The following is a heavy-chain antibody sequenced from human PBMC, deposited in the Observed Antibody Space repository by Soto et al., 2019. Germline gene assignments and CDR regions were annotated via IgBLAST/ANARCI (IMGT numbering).Heavy chain of an antibody. D-gene: IGHD6-19*01. Sequence: PGGSLRLSCAASGSTFSSYAMSWVRQAPGKGLEWVSVISGSGGSTYYADSVKGRFTISRDNSKNTLYLQMNSLRAEDTAVYYCASRSSGWYFDYWGQGTLVTVSS. CDR3: ASRSSGWYFDY. J-gene: IGHJ4*02. V-gene: IGHV3-23*01. CDR1: GSTFSSYA. CDR2: ISGSGGST.